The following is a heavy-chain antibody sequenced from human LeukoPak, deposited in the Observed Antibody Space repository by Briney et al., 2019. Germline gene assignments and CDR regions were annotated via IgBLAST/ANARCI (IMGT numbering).Heavy chain of an antibody. CDR1: GYTFTSYD. D-gene: IGHD6-6*01. J-gene: IGHJ6*02. Sequence: GASVKVSCKASGYTFTSYDINWVRQATGQGLEWMGWMNPNSGNTGYAQKFQGRVTMTRNTSISTAYMELSSLRSEDTAVYYCARGDEHSSSSVSYYGMDVWGQGTTVTVSS. CDR3: ARGDEHSSSSVSYYGMDV. V-gene: IGHV1-8*01. CDR2: MNPNSGNT.